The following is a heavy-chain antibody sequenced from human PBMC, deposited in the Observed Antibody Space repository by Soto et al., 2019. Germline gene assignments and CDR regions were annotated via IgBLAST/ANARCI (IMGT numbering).Heavy chain of an antibody. J-gene: IGHJ3*02. CDR2: INPSGDST. V-gene: IGHV1-46*01. CDR3: ARASGYHAFDI. D-gene: IGHD5-12*01. Sequence: GASVKVSCKASGYTFTSYYLNWVRQAPGQGFEWMAKINPSGDSTSYAQNFQGRVTMTRDTSTSTVYMELSSLSSEDTAVYYCARASGYHAFDIWGQGTMVTVSS. CDR1: GYTFTSYY.